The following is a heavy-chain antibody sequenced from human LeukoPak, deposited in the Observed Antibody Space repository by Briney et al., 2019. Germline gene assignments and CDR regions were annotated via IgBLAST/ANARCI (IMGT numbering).Heavy chain of an antibody. J-gene: IGHJ4*02. V-gene: IGHV4-34*01. CDR2: INHSGST. Sequence: SETLSLTCAVYGGSFSGYYWSWIRQPPGKGLEWIGEINHSGSTNYNPSLKSRVTISVDTSRNQSSLKLSSVTAADTAVYYWARAPPFDYCRQGTLVTVSS. CDR1: GGSFSGYY. CDR3: ARAPPFDY.